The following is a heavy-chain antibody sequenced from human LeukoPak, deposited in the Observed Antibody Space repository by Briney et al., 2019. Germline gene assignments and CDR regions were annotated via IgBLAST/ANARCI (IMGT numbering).Heavy chain of an antibody. CDR2: TKEDGSQK. V-gene: IGHV3-7*02. Sequence: GGSLRLSCAVSGFAFSSSWMTWVRQAPGKGLEWVANTKEDGSQKHYVDSVKGRFTISRDNAKNSLFLHMDSLRADDTAVYYCATYSVDDLGAHWGQGTLVTVSS. D-gene: IGHD5/OR15-5a*01. J-gene: IGHJ4*02. CDR1: GFAFSSSW. CDR3: ATYSVDDLGAH.